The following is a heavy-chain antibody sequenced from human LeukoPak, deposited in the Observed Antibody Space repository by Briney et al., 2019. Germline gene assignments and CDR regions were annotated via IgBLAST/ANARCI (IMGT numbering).Heavy chain of an antibody. CDR2: ISGSGGST. CDR1: GFTFSSYA. Sequence: GGSLRLSCAASGFTFSSYAMSWVRQAPGKGLEWVSAISGSGGSTYYADSVKGRFTISRDNSKNTLYLEMNSLRAEDTAVYYCAKVKVAATDYFDYWGQGTLVTVSS. CDR3: AKVKVAATDYFDY. V-gene: IGHV3-23*01. D-gene: IGHD2-15*01. J-gene: IGHJ4*02.